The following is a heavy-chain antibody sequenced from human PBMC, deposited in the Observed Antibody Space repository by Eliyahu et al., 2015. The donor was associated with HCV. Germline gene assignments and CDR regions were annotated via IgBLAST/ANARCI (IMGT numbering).Heavy chain of an antibody. V-gene: IGHV4-39*01. CDR2: FYYRGDT. D-gene: IGHD1-26*01. CDR3: TRQELGGASPFDH. Sequence: QLHLQESGPGLVKPSETLSLACSVTGASXTSGAYXWGXXRQSPGRGLEWIGNFYYRGDTYYNPSLKSRVSISVDTSKNQFFLKVNSVTAADTALYYCTRQELGGASPFDHWGQGTLATVSS. CDR1: GASXTSGAYX. J-gene: IGHJ4*02.